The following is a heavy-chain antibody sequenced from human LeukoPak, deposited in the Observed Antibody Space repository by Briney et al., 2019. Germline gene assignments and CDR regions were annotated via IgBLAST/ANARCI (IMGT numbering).Heavy chain of an antibody. J-gene: IGHJ4*02. CDR1: GGTFSSYA. Sequence: ASVKVSCKASGGTFSSYAISWVRQAPGQGLEWMGRIIPILGIANYAQKFQGRVTITADKSTSTAYMELSSLRSEDTAVYYCARDRANYYDSSGYLYYFDYWGQGTLVTVSS. D-gene: IGHD3-22*01. V-gene: IGHV1-69*04. CDR3: ARDRANYYDSSGYLYYFDY. CDR2: IIPILGIA.